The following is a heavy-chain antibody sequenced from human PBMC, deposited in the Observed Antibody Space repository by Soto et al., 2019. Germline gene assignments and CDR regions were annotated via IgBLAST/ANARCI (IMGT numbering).Heavy chain of an antibody. J-gene: IGHJ5*02. CDR1: GGSISSYY. D-gene: IGHD3-22*01. Sequence: ETLSLTCTVSGGSISSYYWSWIRQPPGKGLEWIGYIYYSGSTNYNPSLKSRVTISVDTSKNQFSLKLSSVTAADTAVYYCARTLYYYDSSGYLSWFDPWGQGTLVTVSS. CDR2: IYYSGST. V-gene: IGHV4-59*01. CDR3: ARTLYYYDSSGYLSWFDP.